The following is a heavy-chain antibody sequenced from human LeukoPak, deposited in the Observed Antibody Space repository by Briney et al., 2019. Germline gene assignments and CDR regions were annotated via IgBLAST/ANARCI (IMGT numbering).Heavy chain of an antibody. J-gene: IGHJ6*03. D-gene: IGHD2-15*01. Sequence: GGSLRPSGAASGFTFSSYGIHWARQAPGKGLGWVTFIRYDVMNKYYADPVKGRFTISRDNSKNTLYLQMNSLRAEDTAIYYCAKNGDRGAYCSGGSCYPYYYYYIDVWGKGTTVTISS. CDR3: AKNGDRGAYCSGGSCYPYYYYYIDV. V-gene: IGHV3-30*02. CDR1: GFTFSSYG. CDR2: IRYDVMNK.